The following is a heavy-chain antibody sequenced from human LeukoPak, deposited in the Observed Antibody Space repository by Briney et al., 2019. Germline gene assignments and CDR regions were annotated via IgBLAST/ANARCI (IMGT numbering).Heavy chain of an antibody. D-gene: IGHD6-25*01. V-gene: IGHV4-39*07. CDR1: GGSISSSSYY. CDR3: ARDRDTIPATDAGGDHFHY. Sequence: PSETLSLTCTVSGGSISSSSYYWGWIRQPPGKGLEWIGSIYYSGSTYYNPSLKSRVTISVDTSKNQFSLKLSSVTAADTAVYYCARDRDTIPATDAGGDHFHYWGQGTLVTVSS. CDR2: IYYSGST. J-gene: IGHJ4*02.